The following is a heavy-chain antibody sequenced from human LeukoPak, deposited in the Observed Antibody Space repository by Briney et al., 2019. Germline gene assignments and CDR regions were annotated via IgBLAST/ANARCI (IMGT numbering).Heavy chain of an antibody. J-gene: IGHJ4*02. CDR3: ARETTIFGVVITRFDC. Sequence: SETLSLTCAVYGGSFSGYYWSWIRQPPGKGLEWIGEINHSGSTNYNPSLKSRVTISVDTSKNQFSLKLSSVTAADTAVYYCARETTIFGVVITRFDCWGQGTLVTVSS. V-gene: IGHV4-34*01. CDR1: GGSFSGYY. D-gene: IGHD3-3*01. CDR2: INHSGST.